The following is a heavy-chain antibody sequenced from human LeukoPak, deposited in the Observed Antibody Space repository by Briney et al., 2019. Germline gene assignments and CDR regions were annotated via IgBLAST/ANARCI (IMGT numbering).Heavy chain of an antibody. CDR3: ARLRPTIFGPNWFDP. V-gene: IGHV4-39*01. Sequence: PSETLSLTCTVSGGSISSYYWSWIRQPPGKGLEWIGSIYYSGSTYYNPSLKSRVTISVDTSKNQFSLKLSSVTAADTAVYYCARLRPTIFGPNWFDPWGQGTLVTVSS. J-gene: IGHJ5*02. CDR2: IYYSGST. CDR1: GGSISSYY. D-gene: IGHD3-3*01.